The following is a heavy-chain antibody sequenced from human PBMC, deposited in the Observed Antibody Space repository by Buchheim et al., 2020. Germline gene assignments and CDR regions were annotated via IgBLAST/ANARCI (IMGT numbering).Heavy chain of an antibody. D-gene: IGHD2-2*01. CDR1: GLTFSSYG. V-gene: IGHV3-33*01. CDR3: ARGCSSTSCKPFDP. CDR2: IWYDGSNK. J-gene: IGHJ5*02. Sequence: QVQLVESGGGVVQPGRSLRLSCAASGLTFSSYGMHRVRQAPGKGLEWVAVIWYDGSNKYYADSVKGRFTISRDNSKNTLYLQMNSLRAEDTAVYYCARGCSSTSCKPFDPWGQGTL.